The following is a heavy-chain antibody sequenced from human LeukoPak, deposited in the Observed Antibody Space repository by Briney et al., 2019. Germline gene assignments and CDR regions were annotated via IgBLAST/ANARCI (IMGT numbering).Heavy chain of an antibody. D-gene: IGHD6-13*01. Sequence: GGSLRLSCAASGFTFSIYTMSWVRQAPGKGLDWVSATSGSGGSTYYADSVKGRFTIFRDNSKNTLYLQMNSLRAEDTAVYYCAKAAAAGTEGYYYYYYMDVWGKGTTVTVSS. J-gene: IGHJ6*03. CDR2: TSGSGGST. V-gene: IGHV3-23*01. CDR1: GFTFSIYT. CDR3: AKAAAAGTEGYYYYYYMDV.